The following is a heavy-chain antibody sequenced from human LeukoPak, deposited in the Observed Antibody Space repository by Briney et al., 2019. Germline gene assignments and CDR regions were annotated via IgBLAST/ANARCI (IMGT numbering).Heavy chain of an antibody. V-gene: IGHV4-39*01. CDR3: AISVAYCRVGTCYSTWYFDL. CDR2: IYYSGNT. J-gene: IGHJ2*01. CDR1: VDSICVSSRC. Sequence: PSETLSLTRTVSVDSICVSSRCWGWIRQTPGKGLEWIGSIYYSGNTYYNPSLKSRVTISVDTSKNQFCLKLSSVTAAYTAVHLCAISVAYCRVGTCYSTWYFDLWGRGTLVTVSS. D-gene: IGHD2-15*01.